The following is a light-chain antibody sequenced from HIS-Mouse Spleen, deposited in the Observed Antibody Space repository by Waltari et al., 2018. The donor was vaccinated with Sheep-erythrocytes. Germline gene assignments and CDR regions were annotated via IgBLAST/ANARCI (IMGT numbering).Light chain of an antibody. V-gene: IGKV3-11*01. J-gene: IGKJ2*01. CDR3: QQRSNWYT. CDR2: DAS. CDR1: DVGGYNY. Sequence: TQPPSASGSPGQSVTISCTGTSSDVGGYNYVPWYQQKPGQAPRLLIYDASNRATGIPARFSGSGSGTDFTLTISSLEPEDFAVYYCQQRSNWYTFGQGTKLEIK.